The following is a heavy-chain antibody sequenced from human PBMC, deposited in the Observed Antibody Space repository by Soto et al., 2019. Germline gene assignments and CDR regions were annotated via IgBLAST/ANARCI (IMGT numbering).Heavy chain of an antibody. V-gene: IGHV3-23*04. Sequence: EVHLVASGGGLVQPGGSLRLSCAASGSTSSSYAMSWVRQAPGKGLEWVSAISGSGGDTYYADSVKGRFTISRDNSRNTLYLQMNSLRAEDMSVYYCAKGSARGRPYYFDYWGQGTLVTVSS. CDR1: GSTSSSYA. CDR3: AKGSARGRPYYFDY. CDR2: ISGSGGDT. D-gene: IGHD6-6*01. J-gene: IGHJ4*02.